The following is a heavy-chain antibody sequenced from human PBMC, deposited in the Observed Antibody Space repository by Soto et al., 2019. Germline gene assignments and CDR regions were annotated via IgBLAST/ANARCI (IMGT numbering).Heavy chain of an antibody. Sequence: GSLRLSCAASGFTFSNAWMSWVRQAPGKGLGWVGRIKSKTDGGTTDYAASVKGRFTISRDDSKNTLYLQMNSLKTEDTAVYYCTTDDMITFGGVIIFDYWGQGTLVTVSS. CDR2: IKSKTDGGTT. D-gene: IGHD3-16*02. CDR3: TTDDMITFGGVIIFDY. J-gene: IGHJ4*02. V-gene: IGHV3-15*01. CDR1: GFTFSNAW.